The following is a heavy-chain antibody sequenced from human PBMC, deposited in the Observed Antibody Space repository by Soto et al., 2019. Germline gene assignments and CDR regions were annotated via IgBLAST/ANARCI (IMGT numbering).Heavy chain of an antibody. CDR2: IKQDGGEK. CDR1: GFTFSTYW. D-gene: IGHD1-20*01. J-gene: IGHJ4*02. V-gene: IGHV3-7*03. Sequence: EVQLEESGGGLGQPGGSLRLSCAASGFTFSTYWMSWVRQAPGKGLYLVANIKQDGGEKYYVDSVKGRFTISRDNAKNCRYLQMNGLRAEDTAVYYCARVGLLSATIIHTPPDSWVQGTLVTVSS. CDR3: ARVGLLSATIIHTPPDS.